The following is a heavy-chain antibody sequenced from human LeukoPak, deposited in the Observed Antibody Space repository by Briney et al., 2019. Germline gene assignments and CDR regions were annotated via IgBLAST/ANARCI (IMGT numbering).Heavy chain of an antibody. CDR2: MNPNSGNT. J-gene: IGHJ6*03. Sequence: GASVKVSCKASGYTFTSYDINWVRQATGQGLEWMGWMNPNSGNTGYAQKFQGRVTMIRNTSISTAYMELSSVTAADTAVYYCARVEVEPPWYYMDVWGKGTTVTVSS. D-gene: IGHD1-1*01. V-gene: IGHV1-8*01. CDR3: ARVEVEPPWYYMDV. CDR1: GYTFTSYD.